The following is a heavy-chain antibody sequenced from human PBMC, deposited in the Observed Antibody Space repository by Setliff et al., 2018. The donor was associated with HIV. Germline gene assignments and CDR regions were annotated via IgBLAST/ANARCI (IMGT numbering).Heavy chain of an antibody. CDR1: GASISSISYY. J-gene: IGHJ4*02. D-gene: IGHD4-17*01. CDR2: IFYSGST. V-gene: IGHV4-39*07. CDR3: AREIYGGNSRPFDY. Sequence: SETLSLTCSVSGASISSISYYWGWIRQPPGKGLEWIGSIFYSGSTFYNPSLKRRVTISADTPKNQFSLKMGSLTAADTAVYYCAREIYGGNSRPFDYWGQGTLVTVSS.